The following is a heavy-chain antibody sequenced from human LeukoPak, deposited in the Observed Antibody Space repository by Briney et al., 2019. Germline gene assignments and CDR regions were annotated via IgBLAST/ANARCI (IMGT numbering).Heavy chain of an antibody. Sequence: GGSLRLSCAASGFTFSNYSMNWVRNTPGKGLEWVSSISSSSSYIYYADSVKGRFTISRDNAKNSLYLQMNSLRAEDTAVYYCARDRYDFWSGYYPMGAFDIWGQGTMVTVSS. J-gene: IGHJ3*02. CDR2: ISSSSSYI. CDR3: ARDRYDFWSGYYPMGAFDI. CDR1: GFTFSNYS. D-gene: IGHD3-3*01. V-gene: IGHV3-21*01.